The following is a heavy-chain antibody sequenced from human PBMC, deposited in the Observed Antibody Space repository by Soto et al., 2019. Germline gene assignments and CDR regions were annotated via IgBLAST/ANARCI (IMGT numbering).Heavy chain of an antibody. V-gene: IGHV1-18*01. CDR2: ISAYNGNT. J-gene: IGHJ6*02. D-gene: IGHD5-18*01. Sequence: ASVKVSCKASVYTFTSYGITWVRQAPGQRLEWMGWISAYNGNTNYAQKLQGRVNMTTDTSTSTVYMELRSLRSDDTAVYYCARDTAMAPDYYYYYGMDVWGQGTTVTVSS. CDR3: ARDTAMAPDYYYYYGMDV. CDR1: VYTFTSYG.